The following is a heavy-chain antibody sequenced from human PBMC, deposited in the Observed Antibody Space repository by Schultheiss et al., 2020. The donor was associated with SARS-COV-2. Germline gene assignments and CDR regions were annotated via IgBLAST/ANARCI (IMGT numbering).Heavy chain of an antibody. CDR3: ARDQGRVTMIVVAEMDV. D-gene: IGHD3-22*01. J-gene: IGHJ6*02. Sequence: GGSLRLSCAASGFTFSSYWMHWVRQAPGKGLEWVAVISYDGSNKYYADSVKGRFTISRDNSKNTLYLQMNSLRAEDTAVYYCARDQGRVTMIVVAEMDVWGQGTTVTVSS. CDR1: GFTFSSYW. V-gene: IGHV3-30-3*01. CDR2: ISYDGSNK.